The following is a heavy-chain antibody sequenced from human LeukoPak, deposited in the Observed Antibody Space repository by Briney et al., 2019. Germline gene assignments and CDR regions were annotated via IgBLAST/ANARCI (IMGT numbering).Heavy chain of an antibody. V-gene: IGHV1-8*03. CDR1: GYTFTGYY. J-gene: IGHJ4*02. Sequence: ASVKVSCKASGYTFTGYYMHWVRQATGQGLEWMGWMNPNSGNTGYAQKFQGRVTITRNTSISTAYMELSSLRSEDTAVYYCARRKGSGWYFDYWGQGTLVTVSS. D-gene: IGHD6-19*01. CDR3: ARRKGSGWYFDY. CDR2: MNPNSGNT.